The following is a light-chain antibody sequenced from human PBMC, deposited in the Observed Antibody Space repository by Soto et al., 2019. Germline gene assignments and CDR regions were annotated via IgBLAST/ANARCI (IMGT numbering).Light chain of an antibody. V-gene: IGLV2-8*01. CDR3: SSFAVSISSV. Sequence: QSVLTQPPSASGSPGQSVTISCTGTSNDVGGYNYVSWYQQHPGKAPKLMIYEVNKRPSGVPDRFSGSKSGNTASLTVSGLQAEDEADYYCSSFAVSISSVFGTGTKLTVL. J-gene: IGLJ1*01. CDR2: EVN. CDR1: SNDVGGYNY.